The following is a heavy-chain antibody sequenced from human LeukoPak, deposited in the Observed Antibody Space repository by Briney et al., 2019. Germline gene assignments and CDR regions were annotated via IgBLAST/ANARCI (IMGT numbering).Heavy chain of an antibody. CDR3: ARRANDYGDYGHFDY. J-gene: IGHJ4*02. V-gene: IGHV4-34*01. CDR1: GGSFSGYY. CDR2: INHSGST. Sequence: SETLSLTCAVYGGSFSGYYWSWIRQPPGKGLEWIGEINHSGSTNYNPSLKSRVTISVDTSKNQFSLKLSSVTAADTAVYYCARRANDYGDYGHFDYWGQGTLVTVSS. D-gene: IGHD4-17*01.